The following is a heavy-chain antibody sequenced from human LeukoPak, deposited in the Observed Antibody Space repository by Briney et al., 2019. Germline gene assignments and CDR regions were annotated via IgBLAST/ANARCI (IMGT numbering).Heavy chain of an antibody. D-gene: IGHD3-3*01. J-gene: IGHJ3*02. CDR1: GFIVTSNY. Sequence: GGSLRLSCAASGFIVTSNYMSWVRQAPGKGLEWVSAIYSGGTTYYADSVKGRFTISRDNSKNTLYLQMNSLRAEDTAVYYCAFTMGQNYDFWSGSSEGAFDIWGQGTMVTVSS. CDR2: IYSGGTT. V-gene: IGHV3-53*01. CDR3: AFTMGQNYDFWSGSSEGAFDI.